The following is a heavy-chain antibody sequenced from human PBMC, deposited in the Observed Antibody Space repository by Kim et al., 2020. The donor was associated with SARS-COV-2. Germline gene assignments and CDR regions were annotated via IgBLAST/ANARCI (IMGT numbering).Heavy chain of an antibody. Sequence: TDNPSLKCRVTISVDTSKNQFALKLSSVTAAGTAVYYCARGHYYDSSVDYWGQGTLVTVSS. J-gene: IGHJ4*02. D-gene: IGHD3-22*01. CDR3: ARGHYYDSSVDY. V-gene: IGHV4-34*01.